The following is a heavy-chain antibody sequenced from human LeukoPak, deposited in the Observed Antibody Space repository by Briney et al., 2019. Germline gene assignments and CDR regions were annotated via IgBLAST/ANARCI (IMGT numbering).Heavy chain of an antibody. CDR1: GLTFSSYA. Sequence: PGGSLRLSCAASGLTFSSYAMSWVRQAPGKGLEWVSAISGSGGSTYYADSVKGRFTISRDNSKNTLYLQMNSLRAEDTAVYYCAKDGILGCSSTSCSASFDYWGQGTLVTVSS. J-gene: IGHJ4*02. CDR3: AKDGILGCSSTSCSASFDY. D-gene: IGHD2-2*01. V-gene: IGHV3-23*01. CDR2: ISGSGGST.